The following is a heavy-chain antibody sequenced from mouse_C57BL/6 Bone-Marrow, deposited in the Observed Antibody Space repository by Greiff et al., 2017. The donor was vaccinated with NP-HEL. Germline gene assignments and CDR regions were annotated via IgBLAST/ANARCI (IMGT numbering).Heavy chain of an antibody. D-gene: IGHD1-1*01. CDR3: AREFYYGSSSYWYFDV. CDR1: GYTFTDYY. CDR2: IYPGSGNT. J-gene: IGHJ1*03. Sequence: VQLQQSGAELVRPGASVKLSCKASGYTFTDYYINWVKQRPGQGLEWIARIYPGSGNTYYNEKFKGKATLTAEKSSSTAYMQLSSLTSEDSAVYFCAREFYYGSSSYWYFDVWGTGTTVTVSS. V-gene: IGHV1-76*01.